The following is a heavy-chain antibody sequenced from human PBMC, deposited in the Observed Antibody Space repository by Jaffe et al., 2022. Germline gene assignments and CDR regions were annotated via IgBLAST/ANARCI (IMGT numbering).Heavy chain of an antibody. CDR1: GGSFSGYY. D-gene: IGHD3-22*01. J-gene: IGHJ6*03. CDR3: ARRIRSEAMIVVVYYYYYMDV. V-gene: IGHV4-34*01. Sequence: QVQLQQWGAGLLKPSETLSLTCAVYGGSFSGYYWSWIRQPPGKGLEWIGEINHSGSTNYNPSLKSRVTISVDTSKNQFSLKLSSVTAADTAVYYCARRIRSEAMIVVVYYYYYMDVWGKGTTVTVSS. CDR2: INHSGST.